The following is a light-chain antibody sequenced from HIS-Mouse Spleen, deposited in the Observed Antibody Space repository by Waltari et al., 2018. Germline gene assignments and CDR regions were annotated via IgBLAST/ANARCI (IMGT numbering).Light chain of an antibody. CDR2: EDS. CDR1: ALPKKY. Sequence: SYELTQPPSVSVSPGQTARITCYGDALPKKYAYWYQQKSGQAPVLVIYEDSKRPSGIPEGFSGSSSGTMANLTISGAQVEDEADYYCYSTDSSGNHRVFGGGTKLTVL. V-gene: IGLV3-10*01. J-gene: IGLJ2*01. CDR3: YSTDSSGNHRV.